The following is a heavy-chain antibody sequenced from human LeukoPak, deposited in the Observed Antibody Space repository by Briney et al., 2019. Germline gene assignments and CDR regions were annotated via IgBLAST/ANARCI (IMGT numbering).Heavy chain of an antibody. Sequence: SETLSLTCTVSGDSISTSSYYWGWIRQPPGQGLEWLGSIYYSGSTYYNPSLKSRVTISVDTSKNQFSLNLYSVTAADTAVFYCASSYYYDYRQIDYWGQGTLVTVSS. CDR3: ASSYYYDYRQIDY. D-gene: IGHD3-22*01. J-gene: IGHJ4*02. CDR1: GDSISTSSYY. V-gene: IGHV4-39*01. CDR2: IYYSGST.